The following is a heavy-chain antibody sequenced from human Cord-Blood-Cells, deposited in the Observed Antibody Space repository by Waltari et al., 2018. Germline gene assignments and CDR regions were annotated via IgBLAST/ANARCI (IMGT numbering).Heavy chain of an antibody. V-gene: IGHV4-34*01. J-gene: IGHJ3*02. CDR3: ARSRNDAFDI. Sequence: QAQLQQWGAGLLKPSETLTLTCAVYVGSFRGHSSIWIRQPPGKGLEWIGEINHSGSTNYNPSLKSRVTISVDTSKNQFSLKLSSVTAADTAVYYCARSRNDAFDIWGQGTMVTVSS. CDR1: VGSFRGHS. CDR2: INHSGST.